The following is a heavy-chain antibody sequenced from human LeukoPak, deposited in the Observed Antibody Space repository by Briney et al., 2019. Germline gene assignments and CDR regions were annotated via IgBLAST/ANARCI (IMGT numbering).Heavy chain of an antibody. CDR1: GFTFSSYG. CDR3: ARALVIGSYSS. J-gene: IGHJ4*02. V-gene: IGHV3-30*03. D-gene: IGHD1-26*01. Sequence: GGSLRLSCAASGFTFSSYGMHWVRQAPGKGLEWVAVISYDGSNKYYADSVKGRFTISRDNSKNTLYLQMNSLRAEDTAVYYCARALVIGSYSSWGQGTLVTVSS. CDR2: ISYDGSNK.